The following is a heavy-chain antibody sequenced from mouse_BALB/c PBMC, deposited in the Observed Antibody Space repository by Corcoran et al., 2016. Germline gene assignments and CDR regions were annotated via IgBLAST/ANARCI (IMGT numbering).Heavy chain of an antibody. CDR2: IDPANGNT. V-gene: IGHV14-3*02. CDR3: ANWDWYFDV. J-gene: IGHJ1*01. CDR1: GFNIKDTY. Sequence: EVQLQQSGAEIVKPGASVKLSCTASGFNIKDTYMHWVKQRPEQGLEWIRMIDPANGNTKYDPKFQGKATITADTSSNTSYLQLSSLTSEDTAVYYCANWDWYFDVLGAGTTVTVSS. D-gene: IGHD4-1*01.